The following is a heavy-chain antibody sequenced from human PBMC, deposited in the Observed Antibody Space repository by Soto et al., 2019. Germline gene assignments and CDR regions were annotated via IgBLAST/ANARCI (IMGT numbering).Heavy chain of an antibody. J-gene: IGHJ6*02. CDR2: IYYSGST. CDR3: ARSAAGIRLHYYYYGMDV. Sequence: SGTLSLTCAASGDSISSSYLSWIRQPPGKGLEWIGYIYYSGSTNYNPSLKSRVTISVDTSKNQFSLKLSSVTAADTAVYYCARSAAGIRLHYYYYGMDVWGQGTTVTVSS. D-gene: IGHD6-13*01. CDR1: GDSISSSY. V-gene: IGHV4-59*01.